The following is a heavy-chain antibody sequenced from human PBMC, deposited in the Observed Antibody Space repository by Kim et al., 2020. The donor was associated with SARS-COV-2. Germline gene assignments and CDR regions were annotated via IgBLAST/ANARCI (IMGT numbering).Heavy chain of an antibody. CDR3: AKDLGGSRDY. D-gene: IGHD2-15*01. CDR1: GFTFSSYA. Sequence: GGSLRLSCAASGFTFSSYAMSWVRQAPGKGLEWVSVIYSGGSSTYYADSVKGRFTISRDNSKNTLYLQMNSLRAEDTAVYYCAKDLGGSRDYWGQGTLVTVSS. J-gene: IGHJ4*02. V-gene: IGHV3-23*03. CDR2: IYSGGSST.